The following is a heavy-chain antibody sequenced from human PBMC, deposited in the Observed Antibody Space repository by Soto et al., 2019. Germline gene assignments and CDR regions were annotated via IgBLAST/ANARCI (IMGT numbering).Heavy chain of an antibody. V-gene: IGHV1-18*04. CDR1: GYTFTNYG. CDR2: ISGYNGNT. D-gene: IGHD3-22*01. CDR3: ARDREYYYDSSGNYYYHYGMDV. Sequence: QVQLVESGAEVKKPGASVKVSCKASGYTFTNYGISWVRQAPGQGLEWMGWISGYNGNTKYAQKLQGRVTMTTDTPTNTAYMDLRSLRSDDTAVYYCARDREYYYDSSGNYYYHYGMDVWGQGTTVTVS. J-gene: IGHJ6*02.